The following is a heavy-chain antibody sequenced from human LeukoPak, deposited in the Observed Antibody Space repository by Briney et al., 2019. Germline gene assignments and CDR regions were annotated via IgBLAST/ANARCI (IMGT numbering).Heavy chain of an antibody. CDR3: ATWGSQGD. CDR1: GFTFSSYT. J-gene: IGHJ4*02. V-gene: IGHV3-48*01. Sequence: GGSLRLSCAASGFTFSSYTMNWVRQPPGKGLEWVSNIGTSSTTIYYADSVKGRFTISRDNAKNSLYLQMNSLRADDTAVYYCATWGSQGDWGQGTLVTVSS. D-gene: IGHD3-16*01. CDR2: IGTSSTTI.